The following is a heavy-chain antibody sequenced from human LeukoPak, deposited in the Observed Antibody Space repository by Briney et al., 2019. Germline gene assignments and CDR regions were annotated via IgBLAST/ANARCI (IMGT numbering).Heavy chain of an antibody. CDR2: ISYDGSNK. Sequence: GGSLRLSCAASGFTFSSYAMHWVRQAPGKGLEWVAVISYDGSNKYYADSVKGRFTISRDNSKNTLYLQMNSLRAEDTAVYHCARVDGGTHYWGQGTLVTVSS. V-gene: IGHV3-30*04. CDR1: GFTFSSYA. CDR3: ARVDGGTHY. J-gene: IGHJ4*02. D-gene: IGHD4-23*01.